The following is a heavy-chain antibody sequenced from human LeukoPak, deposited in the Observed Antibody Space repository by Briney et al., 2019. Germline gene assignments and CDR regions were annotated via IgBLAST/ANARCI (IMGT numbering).Heavy chain of an antibody. Sequence: SETLSLTCTVSGGSISSYYWSWIRQPPGKGLEWIGYIYHSGSTYYNPSLKSRVTISVDRSKNQFSLKLSSVTAADTAVYYCARRQRVAGAHSDDAFDIWGQGTMVTVSS. CDR3: ARRQRVAGAHSDDAFDI. V-gene: IGHV4-59*12. CDR2: IYHSGST. J-gene: IGHJ3*02. D-gene: IGHD2-15*01. CDR1: GGSISSYY.